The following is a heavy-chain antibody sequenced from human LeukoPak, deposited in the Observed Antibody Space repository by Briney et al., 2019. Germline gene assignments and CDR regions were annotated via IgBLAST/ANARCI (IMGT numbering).Heavy chain of an antibody. Sequence: PGGSLRLSCAASGFTFSDYYMSWIRQAPGKGLEWVSVIYSGGSTYYADSVKGRFTISRDNSKNTLYLQMNSLRAEDTAVYYCARVLRGSSSWYLDYWGQGTLVTVSS. CDR3: ARVLRGSSSWYLDY. CDR1: GFTFSDYY. V-gene: IGHV3-53*01. CDR2: IYSGGST. J-gene: IGHJ4*02. D-gene: IGHD6-13*01.